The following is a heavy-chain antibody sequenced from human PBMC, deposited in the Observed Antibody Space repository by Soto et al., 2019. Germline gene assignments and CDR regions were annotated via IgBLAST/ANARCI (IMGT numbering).Heavy chain of an antibody. D-gene: IGHD3-3*02. Sequence: GGSLSLSCEASGFSFGDYAMNWVRQAPGKGLEWVSGITWSRRDIFYPDSVKGRFTISKDNAKSSLFLQMTSLRPEKTALYYCGKERPADIGHLDPWAKEPRVTASS. CDR1: GFSFGDYA. J-gene: IGHJ5*02. CDR2: ITWSRRDI. V-gene: IGHV3-9*01. CDR3: GKERPADIGHLDP.